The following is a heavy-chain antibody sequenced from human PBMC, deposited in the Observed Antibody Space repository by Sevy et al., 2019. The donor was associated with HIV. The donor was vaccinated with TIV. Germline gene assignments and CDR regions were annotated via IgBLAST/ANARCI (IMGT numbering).Heavy chain of an antibody. J-gene: IGHJ4*02. V-gene: IGHV3-23*01. D-gene: IGHD2-2*01. CDR2: LSDSGVST. CDR1: GFTSSSYA. Sequence: GGSLRLSCAASGFTSSSYAMSWVRQPPGRGLEWVSTLSDSGVSTYYADSVKGRFTVSRDNSKNTLYLQMNSLRAEDTAVYYCATPVVVPAAMCFDYWGQGTLVTVSS. CDR3: ATPVVVPAAMCFDY.